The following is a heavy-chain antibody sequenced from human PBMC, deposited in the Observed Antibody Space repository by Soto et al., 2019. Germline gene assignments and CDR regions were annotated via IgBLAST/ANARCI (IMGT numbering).Heavy chain of an antibody. CDR3: SRDSGGDYQNYYVDV. CDR2: IWYDGSNK. J-gene: IGHJ6*03. D-gene: IGHD4-17*01. CDR1: GFAFGSYA. Sequence: QVQLVESGGGVVQPGRSLRLSCAASGFAFGSYAMHWVRQAPGKGLVWVTLIWYDGSNKNYADSVKGRFTISRDNSKNTVYLQINSLRVEDTAVYYCSRDSGGDYQNYYVDVWGKGTTVTVSS. V-gene: IGHV3-33*01.